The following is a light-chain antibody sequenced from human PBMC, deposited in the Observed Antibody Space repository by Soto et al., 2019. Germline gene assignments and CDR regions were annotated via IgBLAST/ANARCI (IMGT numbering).Light chain of an antibody. CDR3: QQYENLPT. V-gene: IGKV1-33*01. CDR1: QNINNY. CDR2: DAS. Sequence: DIQMTQSPSSMSASVPYRVTITFQASQNINNYLNWYQQKPGRAPKLLIYDASNLEAGVPSRFRGSGSGTDFTFTISRLQPEDIATYYCQQYENLPTFGQGTRLEIK. J-gene: IGKJ5*01.